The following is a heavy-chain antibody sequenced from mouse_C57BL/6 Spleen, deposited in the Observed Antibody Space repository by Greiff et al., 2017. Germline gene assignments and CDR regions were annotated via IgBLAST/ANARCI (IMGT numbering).Heavy chain of an antibody. CDR3: ARLSYYAMDY. CDR1: GYAFRSSW. J-gene: IGHJ4*01. CDR2: IYPGDGDT. Sequence: QVQLQQSGPELVKPGASVKISCKASGYAFRSSWMNWVKQRPGKGLEWIGRIYPGDGDTNYNGKFKGKATLTADKSSSTAYMQLSSLTSEDSAVYFCARLSYYAMDYWGQGTSVTVSS. V-gene: IGHV1-82*01.